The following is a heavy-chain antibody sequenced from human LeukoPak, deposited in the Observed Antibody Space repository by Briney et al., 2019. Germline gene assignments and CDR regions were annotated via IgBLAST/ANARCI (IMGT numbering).Heavy chain of an antibody. Sequence: PGGSLRLSCAASGFIFSNYDIHWVRQAPGKGLEWVTVISDDGSNKYYADSVKGRFTISRDNSKNTLYLQVNSLRAEDTAVYYCARARSSYGYGDAFDIWGQGTMVTVSS. J-gene: IGHJ3*02. CDR2: ISDDGSNK. D-gene: IGHD5-18*01. CDR3: ARARSSYGYGDAFDI. CDR1: GFIFSNYD. V-gene: IGHV3-30*04.